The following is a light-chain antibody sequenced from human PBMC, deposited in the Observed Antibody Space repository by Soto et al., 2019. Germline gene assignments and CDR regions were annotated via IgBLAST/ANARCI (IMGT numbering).Light chain of an antibody. Sequence: QLVLTQSPSASASLGASVKLTCTLSSGPSTYAIAGHQQQPEKGPRYLMKLNSDGSHSRGDGIPDRFSGSSSGAERYLTISSLQSEDEADYYCQPWGTGIHVFGTGTKLTVL. CDR2: LNSDGSH. J-gene: IGLJ1*01. CDR1: SGPSTYA. CDR3: QPWGTGIHV. V-gene: IGLV4-69*01.